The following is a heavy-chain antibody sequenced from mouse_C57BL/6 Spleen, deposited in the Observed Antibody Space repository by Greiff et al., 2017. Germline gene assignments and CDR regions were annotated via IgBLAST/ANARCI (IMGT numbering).Heavy chain of an antibody. J-gene: IGHJ3*01. D-gene: IGHD2-4*01. CDR2: ISYDGSN. V-gene: IGHV3-6*01. CDR3: ARDPDDYDEAY. Sequence: EVKLEESGPGLVKPSQSLSLTCSVTGYSITSGYYWNWIRQFPGNKLEWMGYISYDGSNNYNPSLKNRISITRDTSKNQFFLKLNSVTTEDTATYYCARDPDDYDEAYWGQGTLVTVSA. CDR1: GYSITSGYY.